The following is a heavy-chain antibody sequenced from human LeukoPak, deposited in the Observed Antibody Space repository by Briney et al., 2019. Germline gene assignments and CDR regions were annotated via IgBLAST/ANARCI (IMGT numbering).Heavy chain of an antibody. V-gene: IGHV1-2*02. Sequence: ASVKVSCKASGYTFTGYYMHWVRQATGQGLEWMGWINPNSGGTNYAQKFQGRVTMTRDTSISTAYMELSRLRSDDTAVYYCARDRYSSGQRGIGAEYFQHWGQGTLVTVSS. J-gene: IGHJ1*01. CDR2: INPNSGGT. D-gene: IGHD6-19*01. CDR3: ARDRYSSGQRGIGAEYFQH. CDR1: GYTFTGYY.